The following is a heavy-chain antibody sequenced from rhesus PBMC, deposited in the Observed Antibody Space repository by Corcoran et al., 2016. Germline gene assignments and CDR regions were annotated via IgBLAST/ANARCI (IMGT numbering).Heavy chain of an antibody. V-gene: IGHV4-173*01. J-gene: IGHJ4*01. CDR2: ISGSGGST. D-gene: IGHD1-26*01. CDR1: GGSISSNY. Sequence: QLQLQESGPGLVKPSETLSLTCAVSGGSISSNYWSWIRQLPGNGLEWIGRISGSGGSTDYNPSLKMCVTISTDTSKNQFSLKLSSVTAADTAVYYCARGIITPYFDYWGQGVLVTVSS. CDR3: ARGIITPYFDY.